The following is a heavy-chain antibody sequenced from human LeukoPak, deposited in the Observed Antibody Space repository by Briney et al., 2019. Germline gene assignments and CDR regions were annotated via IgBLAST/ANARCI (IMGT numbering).Heavy chain of an antibody. CDR3: ARGSVAVAATTTIDY. Sequence: GASVKVSCKASGYTFTTYNINWVRQAPGQGLEWMGWINPNSGGTNYAQKFQGRVTMTRDTSISTAYMELSRLRSDDTAVYYCARGSVAVAATTTIDYWGQGTLVTVSS. J-gene: IGHJ4*02. CDR2: INPNSGGT. D-gene: IGHD6-19*01. V-gene: IGHV1-2*02. CDR1: GYTFTTYN.